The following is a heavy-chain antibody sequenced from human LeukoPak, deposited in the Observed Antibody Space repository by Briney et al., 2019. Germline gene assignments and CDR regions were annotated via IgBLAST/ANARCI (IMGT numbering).Heavy chain of an antibody. CDR2: ISGSGGST. Sequence: PGGSLRLSCAASGFPFTSYGMRWVRQAPGKGLEWVSGISGSGGSTFYADSVKGRFTISRDNSNNTLYLQMNALRAEDMAVYYCAKDSGGRDLLERIRSNYYFYYMDVWGKGTTVTVSS. J-gene: IGHJ6*03. D-gene: IGHD1-1*01. CDR3: AKDSGGRDLLERIRSNYYFYYMDV. CDR1: GFPFTSYG. V-gene: IGHV3-23*01.